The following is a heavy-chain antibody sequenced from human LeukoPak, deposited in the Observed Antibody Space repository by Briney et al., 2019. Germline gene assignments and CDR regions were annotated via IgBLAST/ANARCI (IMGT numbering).Heavy chain of an antibody. Sequence: GGSLRLSCAASGFTFSSYSMNWVRQAPGKGLEWVSSISSRSSYIYYADSVKGRFTISRDNAKNSLYLQMNSLRAEDTAVYYCAKEYGDFPFDYWGQGTLVTVSS. CDR2: ISSRSSYI. V-gene: IGHV3-21*04. CDR3: AKEYGDFPFDY. CDR1: GFTFSSYS. D-gene: IGHD4-17*01. J-gene: IGHJ4*02.